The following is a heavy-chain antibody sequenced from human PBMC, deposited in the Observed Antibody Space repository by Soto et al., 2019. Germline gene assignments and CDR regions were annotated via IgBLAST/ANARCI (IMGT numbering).Heavy chain of an antibody. J-gene: IGHJ3*02. V-gene: IGHV3-48*02. CDR2: ISSSSSTI. CDR1: GFTFSSYS. D-gene: IGHD3-3*01. CDR3: ARDTYYDFWSGYYTGIGAFDI. Sequence: LSLTCAASGFTFSSYSMNWVRQAPGKGLEWVSYISSSSSTIYYADSVKGRFTISRDNAKNSLYLQMNSLRDEDTAVYYGARDTYYDFWSGYYTGIGAFDIWGQGTMVTVSS.